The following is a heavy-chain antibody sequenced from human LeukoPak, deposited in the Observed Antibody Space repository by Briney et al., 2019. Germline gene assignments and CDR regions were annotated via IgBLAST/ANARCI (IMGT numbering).Heavy chain of an antibody. Sequence: PSETLSLTCTVSGGSISSYYWSWIRQPPGKGLEWIGYIYYSGSTNYNPSLKSRVTISVDTSKNQFSLKLSSVAAEDTAVYYCARLGDPMAPSYWYFDLWGRGTLVTVSS. V-gene: IGHV4-59*08. D-gene: IGHD5-24*01. CDR1: GGSISSYY. CDR2: IYYSGST. CDR3: ARLGDPMAPSYWYFDL. J-gene: IGHJ2*01.